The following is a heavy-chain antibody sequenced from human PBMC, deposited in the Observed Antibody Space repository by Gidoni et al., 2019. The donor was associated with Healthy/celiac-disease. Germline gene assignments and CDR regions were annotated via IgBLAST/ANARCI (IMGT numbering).Heavy chain of an antibody. D-gene: IGHD4-4*01. CDR1: GFTLRSYS. V-gene: IGHV3-48*02. CDR3: ARDFRDDYTDYYYGMDV. Sequence: EVQLVESGGGLVQPGGSLRLSCAASGFTLRSYSMNWVRQAPGKGLEWVSYISSSSSTIYYADSVKGRFTISRDNAKNSLYLQMNSLRDEDTAVYYCARDFRDDYTDYYYGMDVWGQGTTVTVSS. CDR2: ISSSSSTI. J-gene: IGHJ6*02.